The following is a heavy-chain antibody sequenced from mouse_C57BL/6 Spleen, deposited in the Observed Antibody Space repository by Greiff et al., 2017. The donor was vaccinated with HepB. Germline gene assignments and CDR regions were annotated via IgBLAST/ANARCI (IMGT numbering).Heavy chain of an antibody. Sequence: EVQRVESGGDLVKPGGSLKLSCAASGFTFSSYGMSWVRQTPDKRLEWVATISSGGSYTYYPDSVKGRFTISRDNAKNTLYLQMSSLKSEDTAMYYCARLLRTGYFDVWGTGTTVTVSS. J-gene: IGHJ1*03. D-gene: IGHD1-1*01. CDR1: GFTFSSYG. CDR3: ARLLRTGYFDV. V-gene: IGHV5-6*01. CDR2: ISSGGSYT.